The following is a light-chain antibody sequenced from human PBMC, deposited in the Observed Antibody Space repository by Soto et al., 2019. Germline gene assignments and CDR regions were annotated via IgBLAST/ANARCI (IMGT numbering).Light chain of an antibody. CDR2: WAS. CDR1: QSVLYSSNNKNY. J-gene: IGKJ1*01. V-gene: IGKV4-1*01. CDR3: QQYYGTPWT. Sequence: DIVMTQSPDSLAVSLGERATINCKSSQSVLYSSNNKNYLAWYQQKPGQPPKLLIYWASTRESGGPDRFSGSGSGTECTLTISSLQAKDAAVYYCQQYYGTPWTFGQGTKVEIK.